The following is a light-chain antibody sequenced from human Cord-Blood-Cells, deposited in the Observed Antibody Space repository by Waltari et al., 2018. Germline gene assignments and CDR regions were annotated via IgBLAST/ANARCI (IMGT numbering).Light chain of an antibody. CDR2: EDN. J-gene: IGLJ3*02. CDR1: SGSIASNY. Sequence: NFMLTQPHSVSESPGKTVTISCTRSSGSIASNYVQWYQQRPGSAPTTVIYEDNQRPSGVPCRFSGSIDSASNSASLTISGLKTEDEADYYCQSYESSPWVFGGGTKLTVL. CDR3: QSYESSPWV. V-gene: IGLV6-57*03.